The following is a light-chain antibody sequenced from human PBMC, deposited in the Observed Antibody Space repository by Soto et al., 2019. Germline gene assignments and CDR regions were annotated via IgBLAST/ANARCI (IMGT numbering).Light chain of an antibody. Sequence: QSALTQPASVSGSPGQSITISCTGTSSDVGGYRYVSWYQQFPDKAPKLMIYEVSNRPSGVSSRFSGSKSGNTASLTISGLQAEDEADYYCSSYTRSGPLVVFGGGTKLTVL. CDR1: SSDVGGYRY. CDR2: EVS. V-gene: IGLV2-14*01. J-gene: IGLJ2*01. CDR3: SSYTRSGPLVV.